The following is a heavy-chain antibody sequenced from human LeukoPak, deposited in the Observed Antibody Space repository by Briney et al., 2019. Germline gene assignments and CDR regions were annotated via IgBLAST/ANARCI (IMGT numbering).Heavy chain of an antibody. CDR2: IYYSRST. J-gene: IGHJ6*03. V-gene: IGHV4-31*03. Sequence: SETLSLTCTVSGGSISSGGYYWSWVRQHPGKGLEWIGYIYYSRSTYYNPSLKRRVTISVDTSKNQFSLKLSSVTAADTAVYYCAGSTSHPGDYYYYMDVWGKGTTVTVSS. D-gene: IGHD2-2*01. CDR3: AGSTSHPGDYYYYMDV. CDR1: GGSISSGGYY.